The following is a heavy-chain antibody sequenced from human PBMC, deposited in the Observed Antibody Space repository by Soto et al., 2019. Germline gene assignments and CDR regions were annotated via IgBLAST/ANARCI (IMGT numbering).Heavy chain of an antibody. J-gene: IGHJ4*02. CDR2: IYYSGST. Sequence: QVQLQESGPGLVKPSQTLSLTCTVSGGSISSGGYYWSWIRQHPGKGLEWIGYIYYSGSTYYNPSLKRRVTRSVDTSKNQFSLKLSSVTAADTAVYYCARDQVRDLTGYFEYWGQGTLVTVSS. CDR3: ARDQVRDLTGYFEY. V-gene: IGHV4-31*03. D-gene: IGHD7-27*01. CDR1: GGSISSGGYY.